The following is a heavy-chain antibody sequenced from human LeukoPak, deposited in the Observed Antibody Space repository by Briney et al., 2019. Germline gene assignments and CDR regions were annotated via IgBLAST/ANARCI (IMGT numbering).Heavy chain of an antibody. CDR1: GGTFSSYA. Sequence: ASVKVSCKASGGTFSSYAISWVRQAPGQGLEWMGGIIPIFGTANYAQKFRGRVTITTDESTSTAYMELSSLRSEDTAAYYCARRIYYYDSSGRIIRGYFDYWGQGTLVTVSS. V-gene: IGHV1-69*05. CDR3: ARRIYYYDSSGRIIRGYFDY. CDR2: IIPIFGTA. J-gene: IGHJ4*02. D-gene: IGHD3-22*01.